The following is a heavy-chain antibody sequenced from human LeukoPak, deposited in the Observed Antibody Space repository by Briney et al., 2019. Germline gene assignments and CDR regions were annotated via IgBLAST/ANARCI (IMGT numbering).Heavy chain of an antibody. Sequence: PSETLSLTCTVSGGSMSSYYWSWLRQPPGKGLEWIAYIYYSGSTNYNPSLKSRLTISVDTSKNQFSLKLSSVTAADTAVYYCARAAVAGIWFDSWGQGTLVTVSS. CDR2: IYYSGST. V-gene: IGHV4-59*01. J-gene: IGHJ5*01. CDR3: ARAAVAGIWFDS. CDR1: GGSMSSYY. D-gene: IGHD6-19*01.